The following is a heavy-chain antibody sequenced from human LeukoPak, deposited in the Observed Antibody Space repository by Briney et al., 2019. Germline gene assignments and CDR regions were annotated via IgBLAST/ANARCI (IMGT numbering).Heavy chain of an antibody. V-gene: IGHV3-30*02. D-gene: IGHD4-17*01. CDR1: GFTFSSYG. CDR3: ARVGMTTWGYYYYYYYMDV. CDR2: IRYDGSNK. J-gene: IGHJ6*03. Sequence: PGGSLRLSCAASGFTFSSYGMHWVRQAPGKGLEWVAFIRYDGSNKYYADSVKGRFTISRDNAKNSLYLQMNSLRAEDTAVYYCARVGMTTWGYYYYYYYMDVWGKGTTVTVSS.